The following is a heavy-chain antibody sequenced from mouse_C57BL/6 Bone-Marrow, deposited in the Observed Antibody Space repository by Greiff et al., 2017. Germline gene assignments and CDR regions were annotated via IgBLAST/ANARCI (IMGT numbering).Heavy chain of an antibody. CDR1: GFTFSSYA. J-gene: IGHJ4*01. V-gene: IGHV5-4*03. CDR2: ISDGGSYT. Sequence: DVMLVESGGGLVKPGGSLKLSCAASGFTFSSYAMSWVRQTPEKRLEWVATISDGGSYTYYPDNVKGRFTISRDNAKNNLYLQMSHLKSEDTAMYYCARVDRSYYYAMDYWGQGTSVTVSS. CDR3: ARVDRSYYYAMDY.